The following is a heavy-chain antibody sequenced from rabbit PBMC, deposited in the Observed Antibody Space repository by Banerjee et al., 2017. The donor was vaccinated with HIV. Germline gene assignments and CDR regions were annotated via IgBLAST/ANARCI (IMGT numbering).Heavy chain of an antibody. CDR2: INSSSGTT. CDR1: GFSFSDKYV. CDR3: ARDFAGDGGFCYGL. D-gene: IGHD2-1*01. V-gene: IGHV1S45*01. Sequence: QEQLEESGGDLVKPEGSLTLTCTASGFSFSDKYVMCWVRQAPGKGLEWIACINSSSGTTVYAAWATGRFTISRTLSPPVAIQMTSLTAADSATYFWARDFAGDGGFCYGLWGQGTL. J-gene: IGHJ4*01.